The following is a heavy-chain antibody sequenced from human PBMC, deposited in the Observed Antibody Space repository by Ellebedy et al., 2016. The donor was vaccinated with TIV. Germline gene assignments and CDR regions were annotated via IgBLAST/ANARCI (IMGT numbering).Heavy chain of an antibody. Sequence: GESLKIYCAASGFTFSSYCIHWVRRAPGKGREWVAVIWYDGSNKYYADSVKARFTISRDNSKNTLYLIMHSLRGEDTAVYDCARVTGGLGGAFDIWGKGTMVTVSS. D-gene: IGHD2-8*02. CDR3: ARVTGGLGGAFDI. V-gene: IGHV3-33*01. J-gene: IGHJ3*02. CDR2: IWYDGSNK. CDR1: GFTFSSYC.